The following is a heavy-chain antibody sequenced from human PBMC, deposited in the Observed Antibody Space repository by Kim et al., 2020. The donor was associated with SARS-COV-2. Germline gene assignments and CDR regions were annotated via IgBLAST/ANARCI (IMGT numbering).Heavy chain of an antibody. Sequence: SIYYSGSTYYNPSLNRRVTISVDTSKNQFPLKLSSVTAADTAVYFCATLRNLHYYDSSGYYQIDAFDIWGQGTMVTVSS. CDR3: ATLRNLHYYDSSGYYQIDAFDI. CDR2: IYYSGST. J-gene: IGHJ3*02. V-gene: IGHV4-39*01. D-gene: IGHD3-22*01.